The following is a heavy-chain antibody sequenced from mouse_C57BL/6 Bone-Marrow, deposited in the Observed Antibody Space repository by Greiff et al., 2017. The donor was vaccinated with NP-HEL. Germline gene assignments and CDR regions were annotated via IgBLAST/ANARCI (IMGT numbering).Heavy chain of an antibody. CDR2: ISNLAYSN. D-gene: IGHD2-3*01. CDR3: ARLIYDGYYVRYAMDY. V-gene: IGHV5-15*01. CDR1: GFTFSNYG. J-gene: IGHJ4*01. Sequence: EVQLVESGGGLVQPGGSVKLSCEASGFTFSNYGMAWVRQAPRKGPEWVAFISNLAYSNYYADTVTGRFTISRENATNTLYLEMSSLRSEDTAMYYCARLIYDGYYVRYAMDYWGQGTSVTVSS.